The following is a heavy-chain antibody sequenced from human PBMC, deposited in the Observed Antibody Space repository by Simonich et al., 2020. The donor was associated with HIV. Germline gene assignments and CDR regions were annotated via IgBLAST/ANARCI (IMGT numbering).Heavy chain of an antibody. CDR2: CEPEEGET. J-gene: IGHJ4*02. D-gene: IGHD1-7*01. CDR1: GYTFINYY. Sequence: EVQLVQSGAEVKKPGATVTISCTVSGYTFINYYMHWGQQAPGKGLEWRGLCEPEEGETIYVEKFQGRVTITADTSTDTAYMELSSLRSEDTAVYYCAAVELGHWGQGTLVTVSS. V-gene: IGHV1-69-2*01. CDR3: AAVELGH.